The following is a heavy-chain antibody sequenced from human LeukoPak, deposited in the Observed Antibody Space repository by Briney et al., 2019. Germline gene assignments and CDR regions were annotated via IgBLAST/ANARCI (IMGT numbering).Heavy chain of an antibody. Sequence: GGSLRLSCTASGFILGDFGMSWVRQAPGKGLEWVGFIRSEPYGEAPEYAASVKGRFTISRDDSKSIAYLQMNSLKTEDTAVYYCTRRDLDYGFWSGYYAYWGQGTLVTVSS. D-gene: IGHD3-3*01. CDR1: GFILGDFG. CDR2: IRSEPYGEAP. V-gene: IGHV3-49*04. J-gene: IGHJ4*02. CDR3: TRRDLDYGFWSGYYAY.